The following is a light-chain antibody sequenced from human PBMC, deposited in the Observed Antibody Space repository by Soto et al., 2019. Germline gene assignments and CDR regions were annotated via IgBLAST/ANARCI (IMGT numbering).Light chain of an antibody. V-gene: IGLV2-14*03. CDR3: SSFTSNRIYV. Sequence: QSVLTQPTSVSGSPGQSITISCTGNHNDIGTYDYVSWYQQHPGRAPRLLIHGVTTRPSGISGRFSASKSGLTASLTISGLQPEDEADSYCSSFTSNRIYVFGPGTKLTVL. CDR2: GVT. J-gene: IGLJ1*01. CDR1: HNDIGTYDY.